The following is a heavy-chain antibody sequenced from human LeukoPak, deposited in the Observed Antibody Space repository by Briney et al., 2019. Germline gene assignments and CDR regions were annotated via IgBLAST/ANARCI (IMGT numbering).Heavy chain of an antibody. CDR2: INSDGSST. CDR3: ARVRGYSYGFLY. V-gene: IGHV3-74*01. D-gene: IGHD5-18*01. J-gene: IGHJ4*02. Sequence: PGGSLRLSCAASGFTFSGYWMHWVRQVPGKGLDWVSRINSDGSSTSYADSVKGRFTISRDNAKNTLYLQMNSLRAEDTAVYYCARVRGYSYGFLYWGQGTQVTVSS. CDR1: GFTFSGYW.